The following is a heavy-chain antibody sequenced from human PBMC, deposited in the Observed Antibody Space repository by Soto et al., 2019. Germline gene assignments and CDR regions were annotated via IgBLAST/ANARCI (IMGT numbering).Heavy chain of an antibody. D-gene: IGHD2-2*03. J-gene: IGHJ4*02. CDR2: MSHSGST. CDR1: GGSISSGGYY. Sequence: QVQLQESGPGLVKPPQTLSLTCNVSGGSISSGGYYWTWIRQRPGKGLEWIGYMSHSGSTYYNPSLTGRVTTPVDTSTNQSSLKLTSVAAADTAMYYCARAGYCTSSSCYLFEYWGQGTLVTVSS. V-gene: IGHV4-31*03. CDR3: ARAGYCTSSSCYLFEY.